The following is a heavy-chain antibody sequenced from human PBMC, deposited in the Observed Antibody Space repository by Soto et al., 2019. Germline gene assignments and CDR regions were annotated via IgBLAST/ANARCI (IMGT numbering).Heavy chain of an antibody. J-gene: IGHJ4*02. V-gene: IGHV3-23*01. D-gene: IGHD1-1*01. Sequence: GGALRLSCAASGSTFSSYAMIWVRQAPGKGLEWVSAISGSGGSTYYADSVKGRFTISRDNSKNTLYLQMNSLSAEDTAVYYCATDLLRYNWNDRPAYWGQGTLVTVSS. CDR1: GSTFSSYA. CDR2: ISGSGGST. CDR3: ATDLLRYNWNDRPAY.